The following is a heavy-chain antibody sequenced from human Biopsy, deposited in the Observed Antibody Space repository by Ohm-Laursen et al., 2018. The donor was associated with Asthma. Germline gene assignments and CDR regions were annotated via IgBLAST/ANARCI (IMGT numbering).Heavy chain of an antibody. J-gene: IGHJ4*02. D-gene: IGHD2-2*01. CDR2: LQSVFGTT. CDR3: ARKAGSCISRTCYSLDF. V-gene: IGHV1-69*13. CDR1: GGTFNTYV. Sequence: GASVKVSCKALGGTFNTYVIGWVRQDPGQGIEWMGGLQSVFGTTTYPQKFQDRVTITADDSTSTVYMELSSLRSEDTAVYYCARKAGSCISRTCYSLDFWGQGTLVTVSS.